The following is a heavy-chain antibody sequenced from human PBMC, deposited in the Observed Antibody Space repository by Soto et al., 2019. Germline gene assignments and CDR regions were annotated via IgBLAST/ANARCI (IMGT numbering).Heavy chain of an antibody. CDR2: INSDGSST. CDR1: GFTFSSYW. CDR3: ARDPTHCSSTSCYKLVEWFDP. Sequence: GGSLRLSCAASGFTFSSYWMHWVRQAPGKGLVWVSRINSDGSSTSYADSVKGRFTISRDNAKNTLYLQMNSLRAEDTAVYYCARDPTHCSSTSCYKLVEWFDPWGQGTLVTVSS. V-gene: IGHV3-74*01. D-gene: IGHD2-2*02. J-gene: IGHJ5*02.